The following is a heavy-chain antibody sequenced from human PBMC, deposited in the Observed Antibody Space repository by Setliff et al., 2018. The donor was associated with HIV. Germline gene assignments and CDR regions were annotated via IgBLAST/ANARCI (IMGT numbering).Heavy chain of an antibody. J-gene: IGHJ4*02. CDR3: ASELHGHSSSWLTY. V-gene: IGHV4-39*07. D-gene: IGHD6-13*01. CDR1: AGSISSSNYY. CDR2: IYYSYSNGST. Sequence: PSETLSLTCTVSAGSISSSNYYWGWIRQPPGKGLEWIGSIYYSYSNGSTYYNPSLKSRVTISVDTSKNQFSLKLRAVKAADTAVYYCASELHGHSSSWLTYWGQGTLVTVPQ.